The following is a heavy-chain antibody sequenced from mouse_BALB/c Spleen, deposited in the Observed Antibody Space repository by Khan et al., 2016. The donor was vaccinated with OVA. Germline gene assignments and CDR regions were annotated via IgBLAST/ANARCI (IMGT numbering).Heavy chain of an antibody. CDR1: GYSITSGYA. D-gene: IGHD1-1*01. CDR2: ISYSGVT. V-gene: IGHV3-2*02. CDR3: ARGNYYGYYFDY. J-gene: IGHJ2*01. Sequence: EVELVESGPGLVKPSQSLSLTCTVTGYSITSGYAWNWIRQFPGNKLEWMGYISYSGVTSYTPSLKSRISITRDTSKNQFFLQLNSVTTEDTATYYCARGNYYGYYFDYWSQGTTLTVSS.